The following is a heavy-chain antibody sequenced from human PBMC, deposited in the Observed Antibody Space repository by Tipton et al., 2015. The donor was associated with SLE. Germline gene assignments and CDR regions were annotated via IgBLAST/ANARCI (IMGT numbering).Heavy chain of an antibody. CDR3: ARSGPSWGYYYYYYMDV. V-gene: IGHV4-34*01. CDR1: GGSFSGYY. CDR2: INHSGSI. D-gene: IGHD3-16*01. Sequence: TLSLTCAVYGGSFSGYYWSWIRQPPGKGLEWIGEINHSGSINHNPSLKSRVTISVDTSKNQFSLKLSSVTAADTAVYYCARSGPSWGYYYYYYMDVWDKGTTVTVSS. J-gene: IGHJ6*03.